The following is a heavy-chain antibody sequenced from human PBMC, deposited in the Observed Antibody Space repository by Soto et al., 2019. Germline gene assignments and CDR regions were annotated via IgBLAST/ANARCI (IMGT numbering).Heavy chain of an antibody. CDR2: IYYSGST. CDR1: GGSISSYY. D-gene: IGHD2-21*02. J-gene: IGHJ3*02. CDR3: ARDPRGDYAFDI. Sequence: SETLSLTCTVSGGSISSYYWSWIRQPPGKGLEWIGYIYYSGSTNYNPSLKSRVTISVDTSKNQFSLKLSSVTAADTAVYYCARDPRGDYAFDIWGQGTMVTVSS. V-gene: IGHV4-59*01.